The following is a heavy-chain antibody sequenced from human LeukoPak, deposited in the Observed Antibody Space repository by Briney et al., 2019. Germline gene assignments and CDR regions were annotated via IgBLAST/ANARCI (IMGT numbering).Heavy chain of an antibody. Sequence: SGGSLRLSCSASGFTFSRYAMHWVRQPPGKGLEYASAITNNGRSTYYADSVKGRFTISRDNSKNTLYLQMSSLRAEDTAVYYCASTYSYDSSGYYPFGYWGQGTLVTVPS. V-gene: IGHV3-64D*06. J-gene: IGHJ4*02. D-gene: IGHD3-22*01. CDR1: GFTFSRYA. CDR3: ASTYSYDSSGYYPFGY. CDR2: ITNNGRST.